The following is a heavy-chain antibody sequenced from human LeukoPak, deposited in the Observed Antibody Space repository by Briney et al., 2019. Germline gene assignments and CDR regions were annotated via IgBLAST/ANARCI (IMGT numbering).Heavy chain of an antibody. CDR3: AREARRKRGYSGYDYRGLYYYYYGMDV. J-gene: IGHJ6*02. V-gene: IGHV4-34*01. CDR2: INHSGST. CDR1: GVSFRGYY. Sequence: SETLSLTCAVYGVSFRGYYRRWIRHPPGKGQEWSGEINHSGSTNYNPSLKSRVTISVDTSKNKFSLKLRSVTAADTAVYYCAREARRKRGYSGYDYRGLYYYYYGMDVWGQGTTVTVSS. D-gene: IGHD5-12*01.